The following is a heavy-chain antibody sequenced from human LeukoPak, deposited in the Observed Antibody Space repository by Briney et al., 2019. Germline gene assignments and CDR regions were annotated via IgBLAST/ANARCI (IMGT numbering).Heavy chain of an antibody. CDR3: ARNGIVGATGSYFDS. CDR2: IYPGDSDT. J-gene: IGHJ4*02. CDR1: GYSFTTYW. V-gene: IGHV5-51*01. Sequence: GESLKISCKGSGYSFTTYWIGWVRQMPGKGLEWMGIIYPGDSDTRYSPSFQGQVTISADKSISTAYLQWSSLKASDTAMYYCARNGIVGATGSYFDSWGQGILVTVSS. D-gene: IGHD1-26*01.